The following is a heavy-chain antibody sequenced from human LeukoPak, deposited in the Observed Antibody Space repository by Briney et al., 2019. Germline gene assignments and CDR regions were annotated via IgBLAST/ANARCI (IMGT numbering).Heavy chain of an antibody. CDR1: GFTFSSYG. Sequence: GGSLRLSCAASGFTFSSYGMHWVRQAPGKGLEWVAVISYDGSNEYYADSVKGRFTISRDNSKNTLYLQMNSLRAEDTAVYYCAKNYYDSSGYYPPDYWGQGTLVTVSS. V-gene: IGHV3-30*18. J-gene: IGHJ4*02. D-gene: IGHD3-22*01. CDR3: AKNYYDSSGYYPPDY. CDR2: ISYDGSNE.